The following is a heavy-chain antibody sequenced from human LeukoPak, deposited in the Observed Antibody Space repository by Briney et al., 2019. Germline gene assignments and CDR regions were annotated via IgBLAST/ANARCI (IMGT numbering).Heavy chain of an antibody. V-gene: IGHV3-9*01. D-gene: IGHD3-10*01. Sequence: GGSLRLSCVASGFPFDDYGMFWVRQTPGKGLEWISGISWNSGIIAYADSVKGRFTISRDNSKSTLYLQMNSLRAEDTAVYYCAKDYLGSGSLGWFDPWGQGTLVTVSS. J-gene: IGHJ5*02. CDR1: GFPFDDYG. CDR3: AKDYLGSGSLGWFDP. CDR2: ISWNSGII.